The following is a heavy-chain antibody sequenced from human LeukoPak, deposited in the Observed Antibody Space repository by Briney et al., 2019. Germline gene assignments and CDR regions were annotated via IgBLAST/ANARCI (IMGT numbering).Heavy chain of an antibody. CDR1: GGSISSGGYS. Sequence: SSQTLSLTCAVSGGSISSGGYSWSWIRQPPGKGLEWIGYIYHSGSTYYNPSLKSRVTISVDRSKNQFSLKLCSVTAADTAVYHCARGGYSYGNWFDPWGQGTLVTVSS. J-gene: IGHJ5*02. CDR2: IYHSGST. D-gene: IGHD5-18*01. CDR3: ARGGYSYGNWFDP. V-gene: IGHV4-30-2*01.